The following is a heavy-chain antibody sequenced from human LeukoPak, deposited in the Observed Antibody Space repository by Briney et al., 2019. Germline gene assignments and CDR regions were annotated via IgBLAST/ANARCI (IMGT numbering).Heavy chain of an antibody. D-gene: IGHD6-13*01. J-gene: IGHJ5*02. Sequence: GGSLRLSCAASGFTFSSYGMHWVRQPPGKGLEWVAVISYDGSNKYYADSVKGRFTISRDNSKNTLYLQMNSLRAEDTAVYYCAKGGYSTTDAYNWFDPWGQGTLVTVSS. CDR1: GFTFSSYG. CDR2: ISYDGSNK. V-gene: IGHV3-30*18. CDR3: AKGGYSTTDAYNWFDP.